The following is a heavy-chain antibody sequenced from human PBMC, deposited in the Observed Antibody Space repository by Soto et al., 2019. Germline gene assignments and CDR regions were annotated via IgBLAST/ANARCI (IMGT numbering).Heavy chain of an antibody. V-gene: IGHV4-31*03. D-gene: IGHD1-26*01. CDR3: ARVDTSMGATCASY. J-gene: IGHJ4*02. Sequence: QVQLQESGPGLVKPSQTLSLTCTVSGGSISSGGYYWSWIRQHPGKGLEWIGYIYYSGSTYYNPSLKSRVTIAVDTSKNQFSLKLSSVTAADTAVYYCARVDTSMGATCASYWGQGTLVTVSS. CDR1: GGSISSGGYY. CDR2: IYYSGST.